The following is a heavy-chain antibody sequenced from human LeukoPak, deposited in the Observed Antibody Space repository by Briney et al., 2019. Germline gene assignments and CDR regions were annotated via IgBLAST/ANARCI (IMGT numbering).Heavy chain of an antibody. CDR1: GFTFSSYS. CDR2: ISSSSSYI. J-gene: IGHJ3*02. D-gene: IGHD1-7*01. V-gene: IGHV3-21*01. Sequence: PGGSLRLSCAASGFTFSSYSMNWVRQAPGKGLEWVSSISSSSSYIYYADSVKGRFTISRDNAKNSLYLQMNSLRAEDTAVYYCAKDQYNWNYRIGGFNAFDIWGQGTMVTVSS. CDR3: AKDQYNWNYRIGGFNAFDI.